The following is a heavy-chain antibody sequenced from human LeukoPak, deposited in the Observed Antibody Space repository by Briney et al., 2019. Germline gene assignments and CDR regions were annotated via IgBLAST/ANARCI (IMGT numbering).Heavy chain of an antibody. CDR2: MRFDGNNG. D-gene: IGHD6-19*01. J-gene: IGHJ3*02. CDR3: AKDSGISAWSDAFDI. CDR1: GFTFSTYA. V-gene: IGHV3-30*02. Sequence: PGGSLRLSRAASGFTFSTYAMHWVRQAPGRGLEWVAFMRFDGNNGYYADSVKGRFTISRDNSNNTLYLRMNRLRAEDTAVYFCAKDSGISAWSDAFDIWGQGTMVTVSS.